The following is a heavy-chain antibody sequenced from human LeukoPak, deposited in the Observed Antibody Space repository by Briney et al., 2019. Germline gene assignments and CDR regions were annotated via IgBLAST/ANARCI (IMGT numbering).Heavy chain of an antibody. CDR2: INHSGST. Sequence: PSETLSLTCAVYGGSFSGYYWSWIRQPPGKGLEWIGEINHSGSTNYNPSLKSRVTISVDTSKNQFSLKLSPVTAADTAVYYCARRSRFGLSSSWFFDYWGQGTLVTVSS. J-gene: IGHJ4*02. CDR3: ARRSRFGLSSSWFFDY. V-gene: IGHV4-34*01. D-gene: IGHD6-13*01. CDR1: GGSFSGYY.